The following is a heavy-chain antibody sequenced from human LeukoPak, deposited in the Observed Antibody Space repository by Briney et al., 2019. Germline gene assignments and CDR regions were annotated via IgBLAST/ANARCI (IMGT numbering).Heavy chain of an antibody. J-gene: IGHJ6*02. D-gene: IGHD5-18*01. V-gene: IGHV1-69*13. CDR1: GGTFSIYA. Sequence: SVKVSCKASGGTFSIYALSWVRQAPGQGLEWMGGIIPIFGTANYAQKFQGRVTITADESTSTAYMGLSSLRSEDTAVYYCARDQFSRVVQLWLGRMDVWGQGTTVTVSS. CDR2: IIPIFGTA. CDR3: ARDQFSRVVQLWLGRMDV.